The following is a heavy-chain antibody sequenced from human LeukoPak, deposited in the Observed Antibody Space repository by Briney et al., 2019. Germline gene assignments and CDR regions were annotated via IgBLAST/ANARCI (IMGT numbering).Heavy chain of an antibody. Sequence: GGSLRLSCAASGFTSSSYGMHWVRQAPGKGLEWVAVIVHDGNNKYYADSVKGRFAISRDNSKNTLYLQMNGLKPEDTAVYFCAKDWGSKFASGSSYLDSWGQGTLVTVSS. V-gene: IGHV3-30*18. CDR1: GFTSSSYG. CDR2: IVHDGNNK. CDR3: AKDWGSKFASGSSYLDS. J-gene: IGHJ4*02. D-gene: IGHD3-10*01.